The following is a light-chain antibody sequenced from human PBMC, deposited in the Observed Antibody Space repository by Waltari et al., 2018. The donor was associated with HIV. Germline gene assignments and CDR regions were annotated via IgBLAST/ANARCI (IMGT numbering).Light chain of an antibody. CDR3: AAWDDSLRGV. CDR2: RNN. Sequence: QSVLTQPPSASGTPGQRVTISCSGRRSNTQSKSVSWYQQLPGTAPNPLIYRNNQRPSGVPDRFSGSKSGTSASLAISGLRSEDEAEYYCAAWDDSLRGVFGGGTKLTVL. J-gene: IGLJ2*01. V-gene: IGLV1-47*01. CDR1: RSNTQSKS.